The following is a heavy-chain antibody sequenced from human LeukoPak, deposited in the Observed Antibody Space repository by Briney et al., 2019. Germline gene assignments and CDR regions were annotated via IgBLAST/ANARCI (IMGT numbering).Heavy chain of an antibody. CDR3: ASYPPGIAAAGTGWFDP. J-gene: IGHJ5*02. CDR2: IYYSGST. V-gene: IGHV4-30-4*01. D-gene: IGHD6-13*01. Sequence: SQTLSLTCTVSGGSISSGDYYWSWIRQPPGKGLEWIGYIYYSGSTYYNPSLKSRVTISVDTSKNQFSLKLSSVTAADTAVYYCASYPPGIAAAGTGWFDPWGQGTLVTVSS. CDR1: GGSISSGDYY.